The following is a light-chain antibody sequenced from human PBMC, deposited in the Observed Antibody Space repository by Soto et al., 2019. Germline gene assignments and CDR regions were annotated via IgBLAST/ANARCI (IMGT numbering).Light chain of an antibody. V-gene: IGKV1-5*01. CDR3: QQYNGYSTWT. J-gene: IGKJ1*01. CDR1: QSISRW. Sequence: DIRMTQSPSTLSASVGDRVTIACRASQSISRWLAWYQQKPGKAPKVLIWDASSLHSGVPSRFSGSGYGTEFTLTISSLQPDDFGTYYCQQYNGYSTWTFGQGTKVEIK. CDR2: DAS.